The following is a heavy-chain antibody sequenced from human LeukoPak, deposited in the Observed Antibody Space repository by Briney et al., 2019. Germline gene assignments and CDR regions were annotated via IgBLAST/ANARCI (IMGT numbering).Heavy chain of an antibody. J-gene: IGHJ6*01. Sequence: ASVKVSCKASGYTLTGYYMHWVRQAPGQGLEWMGWINPNSGGTNYAQKFQGRVTMTRDTSISTAYMELSRLRSDDTAVYYCARGPMCSTSWYQYYGMDVWGQGTTVTVSS. CDR1: GYTLTGYY. CDR3: ARGPMCSTSWYQYYGMDV. CDR2: INPNSGGT. V-gene: IGHV1-2*02. D-gene: IGHD2-2*01.